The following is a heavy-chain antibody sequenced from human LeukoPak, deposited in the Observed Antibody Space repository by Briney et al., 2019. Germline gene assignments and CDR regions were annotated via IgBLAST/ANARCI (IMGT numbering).Heavy chain of an antibody. CDR2: IKQDGSEK. D-gene: IGHD2-2*01. J-gene: IGHJ3*02. CDR1: GFTFSSYW. V-gene: IGHV3-7*03. Sequence: GGSLRLSCAASGFTFSSYWMSWVRQAPGKGLEWVANIKQDGSEKYYVDSVKGRFTISRDNAKNSLYLQMNSLRAEDTAVYYCARDMGAGIGYCSSTSCPTYDAFDIWGQGTMVTVSS. CDR3: ARDMGAGIGYCSSTSCPTYDAFDI.